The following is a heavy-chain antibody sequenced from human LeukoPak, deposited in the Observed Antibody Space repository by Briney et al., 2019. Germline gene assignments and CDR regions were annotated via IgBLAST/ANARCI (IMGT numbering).Heavy chain of an antibody. CDR3: AGGTYDDYAWGSYRYSRDY. V-gene: IGHV4-4*02. CDR2: IYHSGST. Sequence: SGTLSLTCAVSGGSISSSNWWSWVRQPPGKGLEWIGEIYHSGSTNYNPSLKSRVTISVDKSKNQFSLKLSSVTAADTAVYYCAGGTYDDYAWGSYRYSRDYWGQGTLVTVSS. D-gene: IGHD3-16*02. J-gene: IGHJ4*02. CDR1: GGSISSSNW.